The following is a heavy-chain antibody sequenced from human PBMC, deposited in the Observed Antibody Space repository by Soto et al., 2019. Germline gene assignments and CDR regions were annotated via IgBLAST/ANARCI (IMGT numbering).Heavy chain of an antibody. CDR1: GGTFSSYA. CDR2: IVPVFGKA. Sequence: SVKVSCKASGGTFSSYAISWVRQAPGQGLEWMGGIVPVFGKANYAQKFQERVTITGDMSTSTAYMELSSLRSEDTAVYYCAADRYGDYHMDVWGKGTTVTVSS. V-gene: IGHV1-69*06. D-gene: IGHD4-17*01. J-gene: IGHJ6*03. CDR3: AADRYGDYHMDV.